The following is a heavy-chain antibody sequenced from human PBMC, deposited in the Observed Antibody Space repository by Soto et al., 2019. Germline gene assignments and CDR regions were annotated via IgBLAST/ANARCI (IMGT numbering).Heavy chain of an antibody. CDR3: ARDGGTPGIGLYYYYMDV. CDR2: INPNSGGT. J-gene: IGHJ6*03. D-gene: IGHD3-10*01. Sequence: ASVKVSCKASGYTFTGYYMHWVRQAPGQGLEWMGWINPNSGGTNYAQKFQGWVTMTRDTSISTAYMELSRLRSDDTAVYYCARDGGTPGIGLYYYYMDVWGKGTTVTVSS. V-gene: IGHV1-2*04. CDR1: GYTFTGYY.